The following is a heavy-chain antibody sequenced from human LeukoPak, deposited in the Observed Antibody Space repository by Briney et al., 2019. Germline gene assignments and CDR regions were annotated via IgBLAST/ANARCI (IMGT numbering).Heavy chain of an antibody. D-gene: IGHD3-10*01. J-gene: IGHJ4*02. Sequence: ASVKVSCKASGYTFTSYYMHWVRQAPGQGLEWMGIINPSGGSTGYAQKFQGRVTMTRDTSTSTVYMELSSLRSEDTAVYYCARDTQPVYYGSGSLDYWGQGTLVTVSS. CDR3: ARDTQPVYYGSGSLDY. CDR1: GYTFTSYY. V-gene: IGHV1-46*01. CDR2: INPSGGST.